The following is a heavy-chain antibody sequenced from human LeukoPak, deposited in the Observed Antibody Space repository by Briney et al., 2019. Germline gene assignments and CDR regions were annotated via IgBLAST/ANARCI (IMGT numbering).Heavy chain of an antibody. V-gene: IGHV4-39*07. J-gene: IGHJ4*02. CDR1: GGSISSSSYY. D-gene: IGHD7-27*01. Sequence: SETLSLTCTVSGGSISSSSYYWGWIRQPPGKGLEWIGTMYHSGSTNYNPSLKSRVTISVDTSKNQFSLKLSSVTAADTAVYFCARGFRGDNFDYWGQGTLVTVSS. CDR2: MYHSGST. CDR3: ARGFRGDNFDY.